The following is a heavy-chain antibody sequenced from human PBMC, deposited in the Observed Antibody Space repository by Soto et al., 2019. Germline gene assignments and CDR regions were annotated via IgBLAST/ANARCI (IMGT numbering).Heavy chain of an antibody. CDR3: ARARGPSSGYYPYWFDP. V-gene: IGHV1-69*12. Sequence: QVQLVQSGAEVKKPGSSVKVSCKASGGTFSSYAISWVRQAPGQGLEWMGEIITIFGTANYAQKFQGRVTITADESTSTACMELSSLRSEDMAMYYCARARGPSSGYYPYWFDPWGKGTLVTVS. CDR2: IITIFGTA. J-gene: IGHJ5*02. CDR1: GGTFSSYA. D-gene: IGHD3-22*01.